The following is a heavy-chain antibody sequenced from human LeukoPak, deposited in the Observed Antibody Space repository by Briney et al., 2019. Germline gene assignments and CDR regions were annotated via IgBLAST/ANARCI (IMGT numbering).Heavy chain of an antibody. CDR1: GFIFSDFW. CDR3: AGPFDP. CDR2: IKEDGSEK. Sequence: PGGSLRLSCAASGFIFSDFWMSWVRQAPGKGLEWVANIKEDGSEKYYVDSVKGRFTISRDNAKNSLYLQMNSLRDEDTAVHYCAGPFDPWGQGTLVTVSS. J-gene: IGHJ5*02. V-gene: IGHV3-7*01.